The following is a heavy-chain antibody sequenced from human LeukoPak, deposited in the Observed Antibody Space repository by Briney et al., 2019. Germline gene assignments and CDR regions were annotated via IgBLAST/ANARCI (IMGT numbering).Heavy chain of an antibody. V-gene: IGHV1-69*06. CDR1: GGTFSSYA. Sequence: ASVKVSCKASGGTFSSYAISWVRQAPGQGLEWMGGIIPIFGTANYAQKFQGRVTMTEDTSTDTAYMELSSLRSEDTAVYYCATYGGNSSFGYWGQGTLVTVSS. CDR3: ATYGGNSSFGY. D-gene: IGHD4-23*01. CDR2: IIPIFGTA. J-gene: IGHJ4*02.